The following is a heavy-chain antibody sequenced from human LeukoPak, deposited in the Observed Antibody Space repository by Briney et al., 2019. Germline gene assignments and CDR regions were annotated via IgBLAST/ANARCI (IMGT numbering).Heavy chain of an antibody. CDR1: GFTFSNYY. J-gene: IGHJ3*02. V-gene: IGHV3-7*01. Sequence: GGSLRLSCAASGFTFSNYYMNWVRQAPGQGLEWVANIKQDGSAKYYVDSVKGRFTISRDNAKNSLYLQMNSLRAEDTAVYYCARDLDFVDTVMAHQDAFDIWGQGTMVTVSS. CDR2: IKQDGSAK. CDR3: ARDLDFVDTVMAHQDAFDI. D-gene: IGHD5-18*01.